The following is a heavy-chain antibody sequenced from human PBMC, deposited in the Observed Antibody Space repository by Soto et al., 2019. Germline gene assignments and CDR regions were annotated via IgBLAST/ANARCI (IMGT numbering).Heavy chain of an antibody. CDR1: GGTFSSYT. Sequence: QVQLVQSGAEVKKPGSSVKVSCKASGGTFSSYTISWVRQAPGQGLEWMGRIIPILGIANYAQKFQGRVTXTXXXSXXTAYMELRSLRSEDTAVYYCARAEYYYGSGAFFDYWGQGTLVTVSS. J-gene: IGHJ4*02. CDR3: ARAEYYYGSGAFFDY. D-gene: IGHD3-10*01. CDR2: IIPILGIA. V-gene: IGHV1-69*02.